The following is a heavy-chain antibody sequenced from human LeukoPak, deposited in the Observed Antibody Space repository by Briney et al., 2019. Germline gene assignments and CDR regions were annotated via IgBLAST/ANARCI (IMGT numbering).Heavy chain of an antibody. CDR1: GGSISSGGYY. Sequence: SETLSLTCTASGGSISSGGYYWSWIRQHPGKGLEWIGYTYYSGSTYYNPSLKSRVTISADTSENQFSLKLSSVTAADTAVYYCARVSSSGYYFDPWGQGTLVTVSS. D-gene: IGHD3-22*01. CDR2: TYYSGST. CDR3: ARVSSSGYYFDP. V-gene: IGHV4-31*03. J-gene: IGHJ5*02.